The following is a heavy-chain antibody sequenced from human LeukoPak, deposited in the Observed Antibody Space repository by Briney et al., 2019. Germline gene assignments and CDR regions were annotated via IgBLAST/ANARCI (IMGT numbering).Heavy chain of an antibody. CDR1: GGSISSSTYY. CDR2: IFYSGST. V-gene: IGHV4-39*01. J-gene: IGHJ4*02. D-gene: IGHD3-16*01. CDR3: ARHLGYYFDY. Sequence: SETLSLTCTVSGGSISSSTYYWGWVRQPPGKALEWIGNIFYSGSTYYSPSLKSRVTISLDTSRNQFSLKLNSVTAADTAVYYCARHLGYYFDYWGQGTLVTVSS.